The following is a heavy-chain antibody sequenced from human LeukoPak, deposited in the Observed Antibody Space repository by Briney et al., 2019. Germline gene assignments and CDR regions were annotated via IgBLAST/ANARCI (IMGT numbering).Heavy chain of an antibody. Sequence: GVSLRLSCAASGFTFSSYAMSWVRQAPGKGLEWVSAISGSGGSTYYAGSVKGRFTISRDNSKNTLYLQMNSLRAEDTAVYYCAKDQYSSSWYYYYYMDVWGKGTTVTVSS. CDR2: ISGSGGST. J-gene: IGHJ6*03. CDR1: GFTFSSYA. D-gene: IGHD6-13*01. CDR3: AKDQYSSSWYYYYYMDV. V-gene: IGHV3-23*01.